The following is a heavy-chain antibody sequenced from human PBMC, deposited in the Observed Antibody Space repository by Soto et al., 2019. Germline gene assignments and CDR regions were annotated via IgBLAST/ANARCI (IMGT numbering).Heavy chain of an antibody. CDR1: GFTFSSYS. CDR3: VKDLGVDYGSGSYFPPDY. V-gene: IGHV3-48*01. Sequence: GGSLRLSCAASGFTFSSYSMNWVRQAPGKGLEWVSYISSSSSTIYYADSVKGRFTISRDNSKNTLYLQMNSLRAEDTAVYYCVKDLGVDYGSGSYFPPDYWGQGTLVTVSS. J-gene: IGHJ4*02. D-gene: IGHD3-10*01. CDR2: ISSSSSTI.